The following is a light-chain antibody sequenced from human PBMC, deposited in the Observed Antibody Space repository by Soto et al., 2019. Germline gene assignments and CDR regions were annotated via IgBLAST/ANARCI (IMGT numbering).Light chain of an antibody. CDR1: NIGSKS. Sequence: SYELTQPPSVSVAPGQTARVTCGGNNIGSKSVHGYQQKPGQAPVLVIYYDSDRPSGIPERFSGSNSGNTATLTISRVEAGDEADYYCQVWDSSSVIFGGGTKLTVL. CDR2: YDS. CDR3: QVWDSSSVI. J-gene: IGLJ2*01. V-gene: IGLV3-21*04.